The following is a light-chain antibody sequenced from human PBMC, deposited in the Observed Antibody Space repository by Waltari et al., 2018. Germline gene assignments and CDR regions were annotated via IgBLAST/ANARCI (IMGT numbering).Light chain of an antibody. CDR1: SSDVGSSHL. CDR3: CSYARTGSGSWV. V-gene: IGLV2-23*02. J-gene: IGLJ3*02. CDR2: EVR. Sequence: QSALTQPASVSGSPGQSITISCTGTSSDVGSSHLVSCHHQHHPAQAPKLRIYEVRNRPSGVSNRFSASKSANTASLTISGLQAEDEADYYCCSYARTGSGSWVFGGGTKLTVL.